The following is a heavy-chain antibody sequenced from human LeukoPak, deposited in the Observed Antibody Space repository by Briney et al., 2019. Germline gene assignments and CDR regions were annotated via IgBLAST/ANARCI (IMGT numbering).Heavy chain of an antibody. Sequence: GGSLRLSCAASGFTFSSHWMHWVRQAPGKGLVWVSRINSDGSSISYADSVRGRFTISRDNFKNTVDLQMISVTAEDTAMYFCAKGLGTGSVLARPLHYWGQGTLVTVSS. CDR1: GFTFSSHW. V-gene: IGHV3-74*01. CDR3: AKGLGTGSVLARPLHY. D-gene: IGHD3-10*01. CDR2: INSDGSSI. J-gene: IGHJ4*02.